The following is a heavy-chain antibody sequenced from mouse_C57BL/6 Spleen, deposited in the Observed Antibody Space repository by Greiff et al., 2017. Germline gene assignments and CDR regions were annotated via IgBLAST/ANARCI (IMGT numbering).Heavy chain of an antibody. Sequence: QVQLKQPGAELVKPGASVKMSCKASGYTFTSYWITWVKQRPGQGLEWIGDIYPGSGSTNYNEKFKSKATLTVDTSSSTAYMQLSSLTSEDSAVYYCARTAQATGFWFAYWGQGTLVTVSA. D-gene: IGHD3-2*02. V-gene: IGHV1-55*01. CDR2: IYPGSGST. CDR3: ARTAQATGFWFAY. CDR1: GYTFTSYW. J-gene: IGHJ3*01.